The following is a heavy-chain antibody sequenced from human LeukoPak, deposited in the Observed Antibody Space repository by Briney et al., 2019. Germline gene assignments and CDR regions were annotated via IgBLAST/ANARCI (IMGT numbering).Heavy chain of an antibody. Sequence: PGGSLRLSCAASGFTFSSFEMNWVRQAPAKGLEWVSYISDSGSTIYYADSVEGRFTISRDNAKNSLYLQMNSLRAEDTAVYFCARGYSSGSHFDSWGQGTLVTVSS. CDR3: ARGYSSGSHFDS. V-gene: IGHV3-48*03. J-gene: IGHJ4*02. CDR1: GFTFSSFE. D-gene: IGHD1-1*01. CDR2: ISDSGSTI.